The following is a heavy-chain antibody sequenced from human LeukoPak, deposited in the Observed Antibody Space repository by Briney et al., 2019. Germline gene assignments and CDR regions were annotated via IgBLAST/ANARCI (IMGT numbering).Heavy chain of an antibody. D-gene: IGHD4-17*01. V-gene: IGHV4-59*01. CDR1: DGSITNYD. Sequence: SETLSLTCTVSDGSITNYDWSWVRQPPGKGLEFIGHVHYSGTTNYNPSLRSRVTISIDTSKQHFFLKLKSVTAADTAVYYCASARVTNYASDAFDIWGQGTMVTVSS. CDR2: VHYSGTT. J-gene: IGHJ3*02. CDR3: ASARVTNYASDAFDI.